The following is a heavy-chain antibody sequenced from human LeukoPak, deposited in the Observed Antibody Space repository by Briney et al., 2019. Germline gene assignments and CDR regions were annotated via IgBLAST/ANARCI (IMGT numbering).Heavy chain of an antibody. CDR3: ARDLRRDGYNLAFDI. CDR2: IYSGGST. V-gene: IGHV3-66*01. Sequence: PGGSLRLSCVASGVTVSSNYMSWVCEAPGEGLEWVSVIYSGGSTYYADSVKGRFTISRDNSKNTLYLQKNSLRAEDTAVYYCARDLRRDGYNLAFDIWGQGTMVTVSS. J-gene: IGHJ3*02. CDR1: GVTVSSNY. D-gene: IGHD5-24*01.